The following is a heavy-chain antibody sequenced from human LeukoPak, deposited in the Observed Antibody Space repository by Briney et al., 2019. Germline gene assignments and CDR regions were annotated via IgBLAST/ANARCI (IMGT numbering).Heavy chain of an antibody. CDR3: ARDIPLRPHTAMTIYYYYYGMDV. V-gene: IGHV6-1*01. CDR2: TYYRSKWYN. CDR1: GDSVSSNSAA. J-gene: IGHJ6*02. D-gene: IGHD5-18*01. Sequence: SQTLSLTCAISGDSVSSNSAAWNWIRQSPSRGLEWLGRTYYRSKWYNDYAVSVKSRITINPDTSKNQFSLQLNSVTPEDTAVYYCARDIPLRPHTAMTIYYYYYGMDVWGQGTTVTVSS.